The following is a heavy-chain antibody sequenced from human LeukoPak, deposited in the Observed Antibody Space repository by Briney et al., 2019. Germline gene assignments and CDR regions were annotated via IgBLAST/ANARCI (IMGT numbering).Heavy chain of an antibody. J-gene: IGHJ4*02. CDR3: ARDADRWLQLYSDY. V-gene: IGHV3-7*01. Sequence: PGGTLSLSCAVSGFTFSSCCLSWGRLAPGKGLEWVANMKQDGSEKYYVDSVKGRFNISRDNAKNSLYVQVNSLRAEDTAVYYCARDADRWLQLYSDYWGQGTLVTVSS. CDR1: GFTFSSCC. CDR2: MKQDGSEK. D-gene: IGHD5-24*01.